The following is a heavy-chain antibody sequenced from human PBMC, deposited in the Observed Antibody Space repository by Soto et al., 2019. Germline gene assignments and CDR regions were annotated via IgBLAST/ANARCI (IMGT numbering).Heavy chain of an antibody. CDR1: GGTFGNYA. CDR2: IIPIFGTA. CDR3: ARGLSPESVGVGIPPKDAFDN. D-gene: IGHD3-3*01. J-gene: IGHJ3*02. V-gene: IGHV1-69*01. Sequence: QVQLVQSGAEVKKPGSSVKVSCKASGGTFGNYAINWARQAPGQGPEWMGVIIPIFGTANYAQKFQGRVTTTADESTSTVYMELSSLRSDDTVVYYCARGLSPESVGVGIPPKDAFDNWGQGTMVTVSS.